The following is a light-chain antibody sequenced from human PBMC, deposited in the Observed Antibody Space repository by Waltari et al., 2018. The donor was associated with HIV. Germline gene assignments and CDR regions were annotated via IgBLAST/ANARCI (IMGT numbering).Light chain of an antibody. CDR1: QSLLYSNGYNY. V-gene: IGKV2-28*01. J-gene: IGKJ4*01. CDR2: LGS. CDR3: MQTLQTPLS. Sequence: DIVLTQSPLSLPVTPGEPASISCKSSQSLLYSNGYNYLDWYVQKPGQSPQVLIYLGSNRASGVPDRFSVSGSGTDFTLKISRVEAEDVGVYYCMQTLQTPLSFGGGTKVEIK.